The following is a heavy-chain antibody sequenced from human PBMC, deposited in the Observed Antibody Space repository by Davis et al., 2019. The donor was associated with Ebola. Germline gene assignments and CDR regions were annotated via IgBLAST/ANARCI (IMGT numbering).Heavy chain of an antibody. CDR2: FGTGGDT. J-gene: IGHJ4*02. D-gene: IGHD3-3*01. CDR1: GFIFRNYV. Sequence: GESLKISCETSGFIFRNYVMSWVRQAPGKGLEWVSTFGTGGDTYYADSVKGRFAISRDNSKNTLYLQMNSLRAEDTAVYYCAKDPFGAIFGVVIDWGQGTLVTVSS. CDR3: AKDPFGAIFGVVID. V-gene: IGHV3-23*01.